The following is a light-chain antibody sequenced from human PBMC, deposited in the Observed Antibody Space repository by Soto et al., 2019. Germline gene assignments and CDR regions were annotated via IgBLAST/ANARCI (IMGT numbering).Light chain of an antibody. CDR1: QSFTRW. CDR3: QKYNSYLWT. J-gene: IGKJ1*01. V-gene: IGKV1-5*01. CDR2: DAS. Sequence: TQSPATLSLSPGERATLSCRASQSFTRWLAWYQQKPGKAPKLLIYDASNLGIGAPSRFSGSGSGTEFTLTISSLQPDDFATYYCQKYNSYLWTFGQGTKVDI.